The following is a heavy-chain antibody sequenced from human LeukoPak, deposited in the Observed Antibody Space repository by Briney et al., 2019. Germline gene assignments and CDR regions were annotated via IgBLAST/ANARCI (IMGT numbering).Heavy chain of an antibody. CDR3: AKDVCTSPRCLLYFDS. J-gene: IGHJ4*02. D-gene: IGHD2-8*01. CDR1: GFAFSKYA. V-gene: IGHV3-23*01. CDR2: ISGFNT. Sequence: GGSLRLSCTTSGFAFSKYAVNWVRQAPGKGPEWVSGISGFNTYYADSVKGRFTIFRDNSKNVLYLQMERLRAEDTAVYSCAKDVCTSPRCLLYFDSWGQGTLATVSS.